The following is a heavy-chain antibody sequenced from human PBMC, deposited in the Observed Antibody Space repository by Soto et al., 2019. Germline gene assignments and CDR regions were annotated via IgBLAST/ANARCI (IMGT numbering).Heavy chain of an antibody. CDR3: ARYIAARRQGNYYYGMDV. CDR2: INPNSGGT. Sequence: QVQLVQSGAEVKKPGASVKVSCKASGYTFTGYYMHWVRQAPGQGIEWMGWINPNSGGTNYAQKFQGWVTMTRDTSISAAYMELSRLRSDDTAVYYCARYIAARRQGNYYYGMDVWGQGTTVTVSS. CDR1: GYTFTGYY. V-gene: IGHV1-2*04. J-gene: IGHJ6*02. D-gene: IGHD6-6*01.